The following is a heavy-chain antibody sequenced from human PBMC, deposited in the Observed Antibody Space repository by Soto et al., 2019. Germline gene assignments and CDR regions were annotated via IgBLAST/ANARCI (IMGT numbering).Heavy chain of an antibody. J-gene: IGHJ4*02. CDR1: GYTFTSYY. D-gene: IGHD3-9*01. CDR3: ARGQGTGDY. Sequence: QVQLVQSGAEVKKPGASVKVSCKASGYTFTSYYMHWVRQAPGQGLEWMGIINPSGGSTSYAQKFXXRXTXXRDTSTSTVYMELSSLRSEDTAVYYCARGQGTGDYWGQGTLVTVSS. CDR2: INPSGGST. V-gene: IGHV1-46*03.